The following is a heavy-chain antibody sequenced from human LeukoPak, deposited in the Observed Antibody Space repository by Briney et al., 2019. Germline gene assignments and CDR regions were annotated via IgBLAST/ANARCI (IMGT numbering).Heavy chain of an antibody. CDR1: GFTFSSYA. Sequence: GGSLRLSCAASGFTFSSYAMSWVRQAPGKGLEWVSAISGSGGSTYYADSVKGRFTISRDNPKNTLYLQMNSLRAEDTAVYYCAKVEATIAVRRGWYFDYWGQGTLVTVSS. CDR3: AKVEATIAVRRGWYFDY. J-gene: IGHJ4*02. V-gene: IGHV3-23*01. D-gene: IGHD5-12*01. CDR2: ISGSGGST.